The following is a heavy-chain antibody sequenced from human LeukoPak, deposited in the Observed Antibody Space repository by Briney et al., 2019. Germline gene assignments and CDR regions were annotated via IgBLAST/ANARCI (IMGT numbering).Heavy chain of an antibody. V-gene: IGHV4-34*01. CDR3: GRGRGAIFWSGYYKYYFEL. CDR2: INHSGST. J-gene: IGHJ4*02. CDR1: GGSFSGYY. D-gene: IGHD3-3*01. Sequence: SETLSLTCAVYGGSFSGYYWSWIRQPPGKGLEWIGEINHSGSTNYNPSLKSRVTISVDTSKNQFSLKLSSVTAADTAVYYCGRGRGAIFWSGYYKYYFELWGEGTLVTVSS.